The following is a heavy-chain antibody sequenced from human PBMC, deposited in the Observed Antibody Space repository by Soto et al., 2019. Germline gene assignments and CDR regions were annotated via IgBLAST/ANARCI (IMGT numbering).Heavy chain of an antibody. CDR1: GFTFSSYA. CDR2: ISGSGGST. CDR3: AKFSPSITMIVVAYFDY. Sequence: GGSLRLSCAASGFTFSSYAMSWVRQAPGKGLEWVSAISGSGGSTYYADSVKGRFTISRDNSKNTLYLQMNSLRAVDTAVYYCAKFSPSITMIVVAYFDYWGQGTLVTVSS. J-gene: IGHJ4*02. D-gene: IGHD3-22*01. V-gene: IGHV3-23*01.